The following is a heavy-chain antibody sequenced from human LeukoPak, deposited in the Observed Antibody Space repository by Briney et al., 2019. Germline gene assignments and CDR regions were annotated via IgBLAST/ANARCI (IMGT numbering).Heavy chain of an antibody. CDR2: TYYRSKWYN. J-gene: IGHJ6*02. Sequence: SQTLSLTCAISGDSVSSNSAAWNWIRQSPSRGLEWLGRTYYRSKWYNDYAVSVKSRITINPDTSKNQFSLQLNSVTPEDTAVYYCARERVQQLAPNNYYYYGMDVWGQGTTVTVSS. CDR3: ARERVQQLAPNNYYYYGMDV. V-gene: IGHV6-1*01. CDR1: GDSVSSNSAA. D-gene: IGHD6-13*01.